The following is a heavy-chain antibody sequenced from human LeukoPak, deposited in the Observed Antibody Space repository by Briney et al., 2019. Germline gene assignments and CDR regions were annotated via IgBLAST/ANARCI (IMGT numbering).Heavy chain of an antibody. V-gene: IGHV5-51*01. CDR2: IYPGDSDT. CDR3: ARRAYSHEWFDP. J-gene: IGHJ5*02. CDR1: GYTFTNYW. Sequence: GESLQISFKASGYTFTNYWIGWVRQMPGKGVEWMGTIYPGDSDTRYSPSFQGQVTISADKSISTAYLQWTSLRASDTAMYYCARRAYSHEWFDPWGQGTLVTVSS. D-gene: IGHD5-12*01.